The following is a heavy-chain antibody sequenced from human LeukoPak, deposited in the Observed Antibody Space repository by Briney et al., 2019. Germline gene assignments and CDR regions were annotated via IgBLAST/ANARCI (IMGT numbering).Heavy chain of an antibody. CDR3: AGAAPRYYYGSGSRTGRDY. Sequence: SETLSLTCAVYGGSFSGYYWSWIRQPPGKGLEWIGEINHSVSTNYNPPLKSRVTISVDTSKHQFSLNLSSVTAADTTVYYCAGAAPRYYYGSGSRTGRDYWGQGSLVSVSS. CDR2: INHSVST. D-gene: IGHD3-10*01. V-gene: IGHV4-34*01. J-gene: IGHJ4*02. CDR1: GGSFSGYY.